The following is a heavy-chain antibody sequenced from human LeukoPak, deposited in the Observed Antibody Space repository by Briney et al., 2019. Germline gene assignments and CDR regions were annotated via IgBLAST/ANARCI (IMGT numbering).Heavy chain of an antibody. Sequence: ESGPTLVNPTQALTLTCTFSGFSLNTTTLGVGWVRQPPGKALERLALLFWDEHSRLSRSLESRRTITQDTSKNQVGLTMTDTDPVDTATYYCAPATNSHFDYWGQGTLVTVSS. V-gene: IGHV2-5*02. CDR3: APATNSHFDY. D-gene: IGHD4-23*01. CDR1: GFSLNTTTLG. CDR2: LFWDEHS. J-gene: IGHJ4*02.